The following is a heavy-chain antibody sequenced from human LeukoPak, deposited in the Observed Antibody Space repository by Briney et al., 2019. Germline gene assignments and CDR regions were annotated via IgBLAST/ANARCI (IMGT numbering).Heavy chain of an antibody. CDR1: GFTFSSYA. CDR3: ASGMTTSDAFDI. D-gene: IGHD1-1*01. CDR2: ISYDGSNK. Sequence: PGGSLRLSCAASGFTFSSYAMHGVRQAPGKGLEWVAVISYDGSNKYYADSVKGRFTISRDNSKNTLYLQMNSLRAEDTAVYYCASGMTTSDAFDIWGQGTMVTVSS. V-gene: IGHV3-30*04. J-gene: IGHJ3*02.